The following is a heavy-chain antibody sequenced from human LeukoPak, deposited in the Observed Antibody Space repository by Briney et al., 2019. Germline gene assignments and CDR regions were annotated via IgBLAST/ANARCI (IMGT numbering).Heavy chain of an antibody. CDR2: ISSSGSTI. V-gene: IGHV3-11*04. D-gene: IGHD3-22*01. J-gene: IGHJ4*02. CDR1: GFTFSDYY. Sequence: PGGSLRLSCAASGFTFSDYYMSWIRQAPGKGLEWVSYISSSGSTIYYADSVKGRFTISRDNAKNSLYLQMNSLRAEDTAVYYCARSPGAQVVMRFTFDYWGQGTLVTVSS. CDR3: ARSPGAQVVMRFTFDY.